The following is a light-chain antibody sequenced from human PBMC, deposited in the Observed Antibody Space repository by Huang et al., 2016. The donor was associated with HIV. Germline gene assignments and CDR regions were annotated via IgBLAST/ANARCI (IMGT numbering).Light chain of an antibody. CDR3: QQYYTIRA. J-gene: IGKJ1*01. Sequence: DIQMTQSPSSLSASVGDRVTITCRASQGISNSVAWYQQKPGKAPKLLLDDASKLESGVPFRFSGSGSGTKYTLTISSLQPEDSATYYCQQYYTIRAFGQGTKVEVK. V-gene: IGKV1-NL1*01. CDR1: QGISNS. CDR2: DAS.